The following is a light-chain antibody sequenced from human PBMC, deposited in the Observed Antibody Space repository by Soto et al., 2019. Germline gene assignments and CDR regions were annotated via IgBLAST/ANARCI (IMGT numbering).Light chain of an antibody. CDR1: QSVSSY. CDR2: GAS. Sequence: EIVLTQSPATLSLSPGERATLSCRASQSVSSYLAWYHQRPGQAPRLLIYGASNRATGIPDRFSGSGSGTDFTLTISRLEPEDFAVYYCQQYGSSGTFGQGTKV. J-gene: IGKJ1*01. CDR3: QQYGSSGT. V-gene: IGKV3-20*01.